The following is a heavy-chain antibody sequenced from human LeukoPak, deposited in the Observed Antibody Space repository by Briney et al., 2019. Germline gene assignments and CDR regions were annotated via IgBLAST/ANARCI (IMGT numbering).Heavy chain of an antibody. CDR2: INSDGSST. Sequence: GGSLRLSCAASGFTFSNAWMSWVRQAPGKGLVWVSGINSDGSSTSYADSVKGRFTISRDNAKNTLYLQMNSLRAEDTAVYYCARDFMIWGQGTLVTVSS. D-gene: IGHD3-16*01. CDR3: ARDFMI. J-gene: IGHJ4*02. V-gene: IGHV3-74*01. CDR1: GFTFSNAW.